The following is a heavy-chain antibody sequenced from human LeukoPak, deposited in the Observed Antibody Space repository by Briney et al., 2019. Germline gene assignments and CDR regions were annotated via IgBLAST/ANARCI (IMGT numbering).Heavy chain of an antibody. CDR2: INPNSGGT. Sequence: GASVTVSFTASGYTFTGYYMHWVRQAPGQGLEWMGRINPNSGGTNYAQKFQGRVTMTRDTSISTAYMELSRLRSDDTAVYYCAREGRELSAFDIWGQGTMVTVSS. D-gene: IGHD3-10*01. CDR1: GYTFTGYY. J-gene: IGHJ3*02. CDR3: AREGRELSAFDI. V-gene: IGHV1-2*06.